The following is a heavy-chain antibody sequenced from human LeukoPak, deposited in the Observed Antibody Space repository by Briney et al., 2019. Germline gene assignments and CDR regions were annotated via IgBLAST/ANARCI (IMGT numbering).Heavy chain of an antibody. D-gene: IGHD3-22*01. Sequence: PSETLSLTCTVSGGSISSHYWSWTRQPPGKGLEWIGYIYYSGSTNYNPSLKSRVTISVDTSKNQFSLKLSSVTAADTAVYYCARGRGYYYDSSGTFDYWGQGTLVTVSS. CDR3: ARGRGYYYDSSGTFDY. J-gene: IGHJ4*02. CDR2: IYYSGST. CDR1: GGSISSHY. V-gene: IGHV4-59*11.